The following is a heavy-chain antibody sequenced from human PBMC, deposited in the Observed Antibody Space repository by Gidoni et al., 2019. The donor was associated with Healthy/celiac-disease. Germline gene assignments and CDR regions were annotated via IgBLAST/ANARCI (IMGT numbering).Heavy chain of an antibody. Sequence: QLQLQESGPGLVKPSETLSLTRTVSVGSISSSSYYWGWIRQPQGKGLEGIGSIYYSGSTYYNPSLKSRVTISVDTSKNQFSLKLSSVTAADTAVYYCARAVVVVLGGEYYFDYWGQGTLVTVSS. D-gene: IGHD2-15*01. V-gene: IGHV4-39*01. CDR2: IYYSGST. J-gene: IGHJ4*02. CDR3: ARAVVVVLGGEYYFDY. CDR1: VGSISSSSYY.